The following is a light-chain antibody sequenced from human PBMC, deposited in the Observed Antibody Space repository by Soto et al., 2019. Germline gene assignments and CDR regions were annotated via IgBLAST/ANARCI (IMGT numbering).Light chain of an antibody. J-gene: IGKJ2*01. CDR3: QQYNNWPYT. CDR1: QDIGNN. Sequence: DIQMTQSPSSLSASVGDRVTITCQASQDIGNNLNWYQQKPGKAPNLLIYDASNLETGVPSRFSGGGSGRDFTFTISTLQPEDFAVYYCQQYNNWPYTFGQGTKLEIK. CDR2: DAS. V-gene: IGKV1-33*01.